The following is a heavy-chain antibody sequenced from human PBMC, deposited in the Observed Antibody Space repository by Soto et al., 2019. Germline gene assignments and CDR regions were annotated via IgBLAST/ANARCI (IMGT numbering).Heavy chain of an antibody. CDR3: AKETYSGPLDY. CDR1: GFTFSSYG. V-gene: IGHV3-30*18. Sequence: QVQLVESGGGEVQPGRSLRLSCAASGFTFSSYGMHWVRQAPGKGLERVAVISYDGSNKYYADSVKGRFTISRDNSKNTLYMQMKSLSAEDTAVYYCAKETYSGPLDYWGQGTLVTVSS. CDR2: ISYDGSNK. J-gene: IGHJ4*02. D-gene: IGHD2-15*01.